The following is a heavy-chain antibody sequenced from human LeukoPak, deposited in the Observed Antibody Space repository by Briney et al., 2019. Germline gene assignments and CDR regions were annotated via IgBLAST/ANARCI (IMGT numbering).Heavy chain of an antibody. Sequence: SETLSLTCAVYGGSFSGYCWSWIRQPPGKGLEWIGEINHSGSTNYNPSLKSRVTISVDTSKNQFSLKLSSVTAADTAVYYCARDLAGYDSSGYPPDWGQGTLVTVSS. V-gene: IGHV4-34*01. J-gene: IGHJ4*02. CDR1: GGSFSGYC. CDR3: ARDLAGYDSSGYPPD. CDR2: INHSGST. D-gene: IGHD3-22*01.